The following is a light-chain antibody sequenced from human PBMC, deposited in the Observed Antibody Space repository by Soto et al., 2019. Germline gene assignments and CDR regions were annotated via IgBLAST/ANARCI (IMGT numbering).Light chain of an antibody. CDR3: QQYNNWPPVT. J-gene: IGKJ4*01. CDR1: QSVSRN. V-gene: IGKV3-15*01. Sequence: EIVVTQSPDTLSVFPGDRATLSCRASQSVSRNLAWYQQKPGQAPRLLIYGASTRATGIPARFSASGSGTEFTLTISSLQSEDFALYYCQQYNNWPPVTFGGGTKVEIK. CDR2: GAS.